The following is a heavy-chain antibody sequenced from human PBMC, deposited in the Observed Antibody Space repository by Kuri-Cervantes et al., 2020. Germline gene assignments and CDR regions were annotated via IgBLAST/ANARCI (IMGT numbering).Heavy chain of an antibody. CDR3: ARVWQKGFDP. J-gene: IGHJ5*02. CDR1: GFSFDDFA. CDR2: ISWNSGSI. D-gene: IGHD3-16*01. Sequence: GGSLRLSCAASGFSFDDFAMHWVRQAPGKGLEWVSGISWNSGSIGYADSVKGRFTISRDNAKNSLYLQMNSLRAEDTAVYYCARVWQKGFDPWGQGTLITVSS. V-gene: IGHV3-9*01.